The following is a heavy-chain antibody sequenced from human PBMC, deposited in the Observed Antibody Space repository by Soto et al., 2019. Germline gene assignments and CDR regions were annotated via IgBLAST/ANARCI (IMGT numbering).Heavy chain of an antibody. CDR3: ARLGGVIAASDFDY. CDR1: GDSISTSAYY. Sequence: SETLSLTCTVSGDSISTSAYYWGWVRQPPGKGLEWVGTIYYTGSTYYNPPLESRVTMSLQTSKNQFSLNLTSVTAADTAVYYCARLGGVIAASDFDYWGQGALVTVS. V-gene: IGHV4-39*01. J-gene: IGHJ4*02. CDR2: IYYTGST. D-gene: IGHD2-15*01.